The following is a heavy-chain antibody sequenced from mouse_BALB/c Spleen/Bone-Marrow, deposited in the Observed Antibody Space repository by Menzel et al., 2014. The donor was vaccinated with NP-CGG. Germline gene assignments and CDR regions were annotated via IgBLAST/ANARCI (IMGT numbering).Heavy chain of an antibody. V-gene: IGHV2-9-2*01. CDR3: VRGVNFDY. CDR2: IWTGGGT. Sequence: VKLQESGPGLVAPSQSLSITCTVSGFSLTSYDISWIRQPPGKGLEWLGVIWTGGGTNYNSAFMSRLSISKDNSKSQVFLKMNSPQTDDTAIYYCVRGVNFDYWGQGTTLAVSS. CDR1: GFSLTSYD. J-gene: IGHJ2*01.